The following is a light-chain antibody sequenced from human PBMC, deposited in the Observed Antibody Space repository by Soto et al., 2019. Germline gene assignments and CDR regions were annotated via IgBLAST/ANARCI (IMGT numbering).Light chain of an antibody. Sequence: QSVLTQPPSVSGAPGQRVTISCTGSSSNIGAGYDVHWYQQLPGTAPKLLIYGNSNRPSGVPDRFSGSKSGTSASLAITGLQAEDEADYSCQSYDSSLSGFWVFGGGTNLTVL. J-gene: IGLJ3*02. CDR2: GNS. V-gene: IGLV1-40*01. CDR1: SSNIGAGYD. CDR3: QSYDSSLSGFWV.